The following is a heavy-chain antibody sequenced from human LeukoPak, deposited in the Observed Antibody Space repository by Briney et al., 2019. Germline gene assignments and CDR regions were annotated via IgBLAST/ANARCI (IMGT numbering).Heavy chain of an antibody. V-gene: IGHV3-9*01. Sequence: GGSLMLSCAASGFTFDNYAMHWVRQAPGKGLEWLSIISWNSGYIGYADSVKGRFTISRDNAKKSLDLQMNSLRAEDTAFYYCAKVRGTYSSGYFFDYWGQGTLVTVSS. CDR3: AKVRGTYSSGYFFDY. J-gene: IGHJ4*02. D-gene: IGHD6-19*01. CDR1: GFTFDNYA. CDR2: ISWNSGYI.